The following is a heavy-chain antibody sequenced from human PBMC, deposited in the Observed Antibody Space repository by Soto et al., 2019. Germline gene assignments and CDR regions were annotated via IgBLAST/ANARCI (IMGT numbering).Heavy chain of an antibody. J-gene: IGHJ4*02. Sequence: GASVKVSCKASGYTFTGYDINWVRQATGQGLEWMGWMNPNSGNTGYAQKFQGRVTMTRNTSISTAYMELSSLRSEDTAVYYCARGKSPRYCSGGSCSIFDYWGQGTLVTVSS. CDR3: ARGKSPRYCSGGSCSIFDY. V-gene: IGHV1-8*01. D-gene: IGHD2-15*01. CDR2: MNPNSGNT. CDR1: GYTFTGYD.